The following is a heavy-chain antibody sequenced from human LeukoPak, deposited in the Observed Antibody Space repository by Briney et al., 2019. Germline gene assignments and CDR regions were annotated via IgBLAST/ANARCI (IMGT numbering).Heavy chain of an antibody. Sequence: GGSLRLSCAASGFTFSSYWMSWVRQAPGKGLEWVAHIKQDGSEKYYVDSVKGRFTISRDNAKNSLYLQMNSLRAEDTAVYYCARGLARGGYYYYGMDVWGQGTTVTVSS. D-gene: IGHD6-19*01. CDR1: GFTFSSYW. J-gene: IGHJ6*02. CDR2: IKQDGSEK. CDR3: ARGLARGGYYYYGMDV. V-gene: IGHV3-7*01.